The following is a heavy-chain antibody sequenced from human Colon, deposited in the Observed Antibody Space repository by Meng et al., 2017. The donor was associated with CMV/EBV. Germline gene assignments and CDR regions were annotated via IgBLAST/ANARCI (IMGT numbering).Heavy chain of an antibody. Sequence: GESLKISCKTSGYIFTSYWIGWVRQMPGKGLEWMGIIYPGDSDATYSPSFQGQVTFSADKSISTAYLEWSSLKASDTAMYYCAASLLVIAASTRPNHFDSWGQGTQVTVSS. CDR1: GYIFTSYW. J-gene: IGHJ4*02. V-gene: IGHV5-51*01. CDR2: IYPGDSDA. D-gene: IGHD2-15*01. CDR3: AASLLVIAASTRPNHFDS.